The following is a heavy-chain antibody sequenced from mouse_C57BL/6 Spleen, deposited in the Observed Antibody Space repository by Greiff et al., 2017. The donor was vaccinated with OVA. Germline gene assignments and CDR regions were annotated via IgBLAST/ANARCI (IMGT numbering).Heavy chain of an antibody. CDR2: IDPNCGGT. CDR1: GYTFTSYW. Sequence: QVQLQQPGAELVKPGASVKLSCKASGYTFTSYWMHWVKQRPGRGLEWIGRIDPNCGGTKYNEKFKSKATLTVDKPSSTAYMQLSSLTSEDSAVYYFAKEGDYVYDGAWFAYWGQGTLVTVSA. V-gene: IGHV1-72*01. D-gene: IGHD2-14*01. J-gene: IGHJ3*01. CDR3: AKEGDYVYDGAWFAY.